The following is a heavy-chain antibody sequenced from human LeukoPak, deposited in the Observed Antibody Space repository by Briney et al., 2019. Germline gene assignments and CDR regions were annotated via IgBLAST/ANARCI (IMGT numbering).Heavy chain of an antibody. D-gene: IGHD3-22*01. CDR1: GGSISSSSYY. CDR2: IYYTRST. CDR3: ARGVTMIVVVIHDWYFDL. Sequence: PSETLSLTCTVSGGSISSSSYYWGWIRQPPGKGLEWIGSIYYTRSTYYDPSLKSRVTISVDTSKNQFSLKLTSVTAADTAVYYCARGVTMIVVVIHDWYFDLWGRGTLVTVSS. J-gene: IGHJ2*01. V-gene: IGHV4-39*01.